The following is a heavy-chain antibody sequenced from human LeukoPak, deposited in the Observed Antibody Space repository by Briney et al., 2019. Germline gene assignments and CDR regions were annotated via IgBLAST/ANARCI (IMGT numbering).Heavy chain of an antibody. CDR1: GFTFSSYA. CDR3: AKPKYIVVVIGWFDP. CDR2: ISGSGGST. V-gene: IGHV3-23*01. D-gene: IGHD2-21*01. Sequence: GGSLRLSCAASGFTFSSYAMSWVRQAPGKGLEWVSAISGSGGSTYYADSVKGRFTISRDNSKNTLYLQMNSLRAEDTAVYYCAKPKYIVVVIGWFDPWGQGTLVTVSS. J-gene: IGHJ5*02.